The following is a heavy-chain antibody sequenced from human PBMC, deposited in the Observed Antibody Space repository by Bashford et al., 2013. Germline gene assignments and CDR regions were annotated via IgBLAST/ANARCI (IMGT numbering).Heavy chain of an antibody. CDR3: ARDRAVVAPGATNYYYYGMDV. CDR2: ISYDGINK. J-gene: IGHJ6*02. D-gene: IGHD2-2*01. Sequence: GGSLRLSCAASGFTFSNYAMHWVRQAPGKGLEWVAVISYDGINKYYADSVKGRFIISRENSNNTLYLQLNSLKTADTAVYYCARDRAVVAPGATNYYYYGMDVWGQGTTVTVSS. V-gene: IGHV3-30-3*01. CDR1: GFTFSNYA.